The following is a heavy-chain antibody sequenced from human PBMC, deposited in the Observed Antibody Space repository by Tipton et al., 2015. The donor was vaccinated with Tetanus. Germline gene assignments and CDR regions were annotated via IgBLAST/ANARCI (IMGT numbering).Heavy chain of an antibody. CDR3: AREADCSGGSCFSGDFDN. J-gene: IGHJ4*02. CDR2: SWYDGTDT. CDR1: GFIFSSYG. V-gene: IGHV3-33*01. Sequence: SGFIFSSYGIHWVRQAPGKGLERVAVSWYDGTDTYYADSVKGRFTLSRENSKNTLYLQMNSLRVEDTAVYYCAREADCSGGSCFSGDFDNWGQGTQVTVSS. D-gene: IGHD2-15*01.